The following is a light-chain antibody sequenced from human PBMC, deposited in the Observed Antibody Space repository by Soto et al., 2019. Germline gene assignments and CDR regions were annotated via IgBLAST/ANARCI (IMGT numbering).Light chain of an antibody. CDR2: YIS. V-gene: IGKV3D-15*01. J-gene: IGKJ3*01. Sequence: EIVMTQSPATLSVSPGETASLSCRASQSGGNFLAWYQQKPGQAPRLLIYYISTRATGIPARFSGSGSGTEFTLTINSLQSEDSAVYYCQQRSNWPPLFTFGPGTKVDI. CDR3: QQRSNWPPLFT. CDR1: QSGGNF.